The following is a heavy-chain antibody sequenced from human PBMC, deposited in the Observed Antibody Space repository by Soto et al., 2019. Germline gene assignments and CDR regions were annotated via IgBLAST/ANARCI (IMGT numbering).Heavy chain of an antibody. D-gene: IGHD2-15*01. CDR2: IYYSGST. J-gene: IGHJ5*02. CDR1: GGSISSYY. CDR3: ARDLEGYCSGGSCYSLRWFDP. V-gene: IGHV4-59*01. Sequence: QVQLQESGPGLVKPSETLSLTCTVSGGSISSYYWSWIRQPPGKGLEWIGYIYYSGSTNYNPSLTSRVTISVDTSKNQFSLKLSSVTAADTAVYYCARDLEGYCSGGSCYSLRWFDPWGQGTLVTVSS.